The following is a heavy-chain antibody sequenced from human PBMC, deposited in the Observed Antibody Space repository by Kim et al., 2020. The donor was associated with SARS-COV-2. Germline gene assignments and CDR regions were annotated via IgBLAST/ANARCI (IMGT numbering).Heavy chain of an antibody. CDR2: ISYDGSNK. CDR1: GFTFSSYG. D-gene: IGHD3-3*01. V-gene: IGHV3-30*18. J-gene: IGHJ6*02. CDR3: AKDWMYYDFWSGYLQQQNYYYYYGMDV. Sequence: GGSLTLSCAASGFTFSSYGMHWVRQAPGKGLEWVAVISYDGSNKYYADSVKGRFTISRDNSKNTLYLQMNSLRAEDTAVYYCAKDWMYYDFWSGYLQQQNYYYYYGMDVWGQGTTVTVSS.